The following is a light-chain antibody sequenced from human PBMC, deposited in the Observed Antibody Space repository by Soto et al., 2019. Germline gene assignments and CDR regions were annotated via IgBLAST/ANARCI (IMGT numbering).Light chain of an antibody. CDR3: AAWDDSLNWV. Sequence: QSVLTQPPSASGTPGQRVTISCSGSSSNIGRNTVNWYQQFPGTAPKLLIYSNNQRPSGVPGRFSGSKSGTSASLAISGLQSEDEADYYCAAWDDSLNWVFGGGTKLTVL. V-gene: IGLV1-44*01. J-gene: IGLJ3*02. CDR2: SNN. CDR1: SSNIGRNT.